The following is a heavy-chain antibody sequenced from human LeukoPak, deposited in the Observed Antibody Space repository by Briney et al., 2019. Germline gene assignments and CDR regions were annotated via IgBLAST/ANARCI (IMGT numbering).Heavy chain of an antibody. J-gene: IGHJ3*02. CDR1: GFTFSSYG. Sequence: GGTLRLSCAASGFTFSSYGMSWVRQAPGKGLEWVSAISGSGGSTYYADSVKGRFTISRDNSKNTLYLQMNSLRAEDTAVYYCARELREHGVFDIWGQGTMVTVSS. D-gene: IGHD1-26*01. CDR2: ISGSGGST. CDR3: ARELREHGVFDI. V-gene: IGHV3-23*01.